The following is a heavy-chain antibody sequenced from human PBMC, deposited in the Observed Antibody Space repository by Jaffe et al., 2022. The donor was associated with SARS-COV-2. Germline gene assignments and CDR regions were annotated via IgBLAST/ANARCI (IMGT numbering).Heavy chain of an antibody. CDR2: ISYDGSNK. D-gene: IGHD3-22*01. Sequence: QVQLVESGGGVVQPGRSLRLSCAASGFTFSSYAMHWVRQAPGKGLEWVAVISYDGSNKYYADSVKGRFTISRDNSKNTLYLQMNSLRAEDTAVYYCARGSGYYYDSSGSNWFDPWGQGTLVTVSS. V-gene: IGHV3-30-3*01. J-gene: IGHJ5*02. CDR3: ARGSGYYYDSSGSNWFDP. CDR1: GFTFSSYA.